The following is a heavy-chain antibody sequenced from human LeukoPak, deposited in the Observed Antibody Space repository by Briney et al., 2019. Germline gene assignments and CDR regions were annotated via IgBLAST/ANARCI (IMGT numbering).Heavy chain of an antibody. V-gene: IGHV3-30-3*01. CDR1: GFTFSSYA. D-gene: IGHD5-24*01. CDR2: ISYDGSNK. Sequence: GRSLRLSCAASGFTFSSYAMHWVRQAPGKGLEWVAVISYDGSNKYYADSVKGRFTISRDNSKNTLYLQMNSLRAEDTAAYYCASRDGYNFHAFDIWGQGTMVTVSS. CDR3: ASRDGYNFHAFDI. J-gene: IGHJ3*02.